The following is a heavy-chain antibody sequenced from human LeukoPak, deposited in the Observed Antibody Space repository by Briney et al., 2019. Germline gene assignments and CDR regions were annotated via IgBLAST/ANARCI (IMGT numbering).Heavy chain of an antibody. CDR3: ARDRRPRAVAGAYISYGMDV. Sequence: SENLSLTCSVSGGSTNSYFWSWIRQSAGKGLEWIGRVDPYGTSNYNPSLKSRVTMSVDTSKNLVSLRLTSLTAADTAVYYCARDRRPRAVAGAYISYGMDVWGQGTTVTVSS. CDR1: GGSTNSYF. CDR2: VDPYGTS. V-gene: IGHV4-4*07. D-gene: IGHD6-19*01. J-gene: IGHJ6*02.